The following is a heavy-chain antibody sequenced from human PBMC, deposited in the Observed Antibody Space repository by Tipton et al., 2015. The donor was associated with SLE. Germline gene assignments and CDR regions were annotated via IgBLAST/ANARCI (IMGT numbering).Heavy chain of an antibody. D-gene: IGHD3-22*01. J-gene: IGHJ3*02. CDR3: ARGSRTDSSGNYYVGDFDI. CDR2: INHSGST. V-gene: IGHV4-34*01. Sequence: LRLSCAVYGGSFSGYYWTWIRRPPGKGLEWIGEINHSGSTSYNPSLKSRVTISVDTSKKQFSLKLNSVTAADTAVYYCARGSRTDSSGNYYVGDFDIWGQGTTVTVSS. CDR1: GGSFSGYY.